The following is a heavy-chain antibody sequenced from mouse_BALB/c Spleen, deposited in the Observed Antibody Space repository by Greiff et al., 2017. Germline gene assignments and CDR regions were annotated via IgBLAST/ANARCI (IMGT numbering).Heavy chain of an antibody. CDR1: GFNIKDTY. J-gene: IGHJ2*01. CDR2: IDPANGNT. Sequence: VQLQQSGAELVKPGASVKLSCTASGFNIKDTYMHWVKQRPEQGLEWIGRIDPANGNTIYDPKFQGKASITADTSSNTAYLQLSSLTSEDTAVYYCAIGNFFDYWGQGTTLTVSS. D-gene: IGHD1-1*02. CDR3: AIGNFFDY. V-gene: IGHV14-3*02.